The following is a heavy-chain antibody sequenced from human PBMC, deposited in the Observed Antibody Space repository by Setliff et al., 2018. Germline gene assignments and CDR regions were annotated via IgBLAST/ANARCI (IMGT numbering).Heavy chain of an antibody. CDR2: INSDGSST. CDR3: ARDRIGPFLSYMDG. V-gene: IGHV3-74*01. CDR1: GFSFSNYW. J-gene: IGHJ6*03. Sequence: GGSLRLSCAASGFSFSNYWMHWVRQAPGKGLVWVSRINSDGSSTNYADSVKGRFTVSRDNAKNTLYLQMNSLRSEDTAVYYCARDRIGPFLSYMDGWGKGTAVTVSS. D-gene: IGHD3-3*02.